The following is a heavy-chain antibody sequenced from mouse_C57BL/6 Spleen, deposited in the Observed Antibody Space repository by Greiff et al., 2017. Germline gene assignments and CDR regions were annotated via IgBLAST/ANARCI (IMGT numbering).Heavy chain of an antibody. CDR3: ARKGVDSSGYEESLDY. CDR1: GYTFTSYW. D-gene: IGHD3-2*02. J-gene: IGHJ2*01. CDR2: IDPSDSET. Sequence: VQLQQSGAELVRPGSSVKLSCKASGYTFTSYWMHWVKQRPIQGLEWIGNIDPSDSETHYNQKFKDKATLTVDKSSSTAYMQLSSLTSEDSAVYYCARKGVDSSGYEESLDYWGQGTTLTVSS. V-gene: IGHV1-52*01.